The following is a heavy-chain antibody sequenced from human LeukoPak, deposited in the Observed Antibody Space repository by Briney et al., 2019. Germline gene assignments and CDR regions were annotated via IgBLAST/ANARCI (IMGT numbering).Heavy chain of an antibody. D-gene: IGHD6-19*01. J-gene: IGHJ4*02. V-gene: IGHV3-53*01. CDR2: IYSGGST. CDR3: ARARSREYSSGWYHDY. Sequence: PGGSLRPSCAASGFTVSSNYMSWDRQAPGKGLEWVSVIYSGGSTYYADSVKGRFTISRDNSKNTLYLQMNSLRAEDTAVYYCARARSREYSSGWYHDYWGQGTLVTVSS. CDR1: GFTVSSNY.